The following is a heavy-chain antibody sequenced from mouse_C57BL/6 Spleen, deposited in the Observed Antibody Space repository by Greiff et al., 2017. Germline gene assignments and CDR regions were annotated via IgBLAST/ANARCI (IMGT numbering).Heavy chain of an antibody. D-gene: IGHD2-3*01. Sequence: EVQLVESGGGLVKPGGSLKLSCAASGFTFSDYGMHWIRQAPEKGLEWVAYLSSGCSTVYSADTVNGRFTISRDNAKKTLLLQMTSLRSEDTAMYYCARGVDGYLYAMDYWGQGPSVTCSS. CDR3: ARGVDGYLYAMDY. CDR2: LSSGCSTV. CDR1: GFTFSDYG. V-gene: IGHV5-17*01. J-gene: IGHJ4*01.